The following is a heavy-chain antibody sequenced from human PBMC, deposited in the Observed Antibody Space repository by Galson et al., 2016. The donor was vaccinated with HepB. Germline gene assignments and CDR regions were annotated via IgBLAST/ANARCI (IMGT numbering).Heavy chain of an antibody. CDR3: ARPGGGYDTGWSFGFDWFDP. J-gene: IGHJ5*02. CDR2: IHHSGAT. Sequence: SETLSLTCSVSGGSISRSSYYWGWIRQAPGKGLEWIASIHHSGATAYNPSLKSRLNISVDTSKNQFSLILNSVTVADTAVYYCARPGGGYDTGWSFGFDWFDPWGQGTLVTVSS. V-gene: IGHV4-39*01. CDR1: GGSISRSSYY. D-gene: IGHD3-16*01.